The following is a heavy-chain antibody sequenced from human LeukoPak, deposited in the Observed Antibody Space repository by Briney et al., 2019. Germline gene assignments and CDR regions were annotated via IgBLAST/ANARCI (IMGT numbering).Heavy chain of an antibody. CDR2: IYYSGST. CDR1: GGSISSGDYY. J-gene: IGHJ5*02. Sequence: SETLSLTCTVSGGSISSGDYYWSWIRQPPGKGLEGIGYIYYSGSTYYNPSLKSRVTISVDTSKNQFSLKLSSVTAADTAVYYCARGGIVATRITTWFDPWGQGTLVTVSS. V-gene: IGHV4-30-4*01. CDR3: ARGGIVATRITTWFDP. D-gene: IGHD5-12*01.